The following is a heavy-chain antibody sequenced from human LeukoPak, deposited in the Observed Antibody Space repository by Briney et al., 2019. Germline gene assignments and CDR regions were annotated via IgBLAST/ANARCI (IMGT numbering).Heavy chain of an antibody. Sequence: SETLSLSCTIYSGSFGDDYWGWIRQAPGKGLEWIGEIDHGGSTNYNPSLASRVIVSRNTSKNQFFLNVTSVTVADTALYHCARFSSLTWGDWGDAFDVWGRGTMVTVSS. CDR2: IDHGGST. V-gene: IGHV4-34*01. J-gene: IGHJ3*01. CDR3: ARFSSLTWGDWGDAFDV. D-gene: IGHD2-21*02. CDR1: SGSFGDDY.